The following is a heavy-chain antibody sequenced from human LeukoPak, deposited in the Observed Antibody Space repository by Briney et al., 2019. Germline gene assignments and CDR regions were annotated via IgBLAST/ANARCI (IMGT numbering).Heavy chain of an antibody. CDR1: GYTFTSYY. J-gene: IGHJ4*02. Sequence: GASVKVSCKASGYTFTSYYMHWVRQAPGQGLEWMGIINPSGGSTSYAQKLQGRVTMTRDMSTSTVYMELSSLRSEDTAVYYCANGRSNFLMHFDYWGQGTLVTVSS. CDR2: INPSGGST. V-gene: IGHV1-46*01. CDR3: ANGRSNFLMHFDY. D-gene: IGHD4-11*01.